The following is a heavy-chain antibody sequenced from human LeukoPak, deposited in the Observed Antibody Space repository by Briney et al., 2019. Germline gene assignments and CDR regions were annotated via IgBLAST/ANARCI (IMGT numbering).Heavy chain of an antibody. D-gene: IGHD4-17*01. Sequence: RGGSLRLSCAASGFTFSSYAMSWVRQVPGKGLEWVSVISGNGGTTYYADSVKGRFTISRDISKNTLYLQMNSLRVEDTALYYCAKHRENYGDSCLDDSWGQGTLVTVSS. CDR1: GFTFSSYA. CDR2: ISGNGGTT. CDR3: AKHRENYGDSCLDDS. V-gene: IGHV3-23*01. J-gene: IGHJ5*01.